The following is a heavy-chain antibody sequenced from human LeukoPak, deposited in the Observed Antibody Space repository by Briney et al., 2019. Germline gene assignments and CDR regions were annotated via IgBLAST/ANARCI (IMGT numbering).Heavy chain of an antibody. CDR1: GYTFTSYD. V-gene: IGHV1-8*01. J-gene: IGHJ4*02. CDR2: MNPNSGNT. Sequence: ASVKVSCKASGYTFTSYDINWVRQATGQGLEWMGWMNPNSGNTGYAQKFQGRVTMTRNTSISTAYMELSSLRSEDTAVYYCARGRAQKNIAAAAKGVGFDYWGQGTLVTGSS. D-gene: IGHD6-13*01. CDR3: ARGRAQKNIAAAAKGVGFDY.